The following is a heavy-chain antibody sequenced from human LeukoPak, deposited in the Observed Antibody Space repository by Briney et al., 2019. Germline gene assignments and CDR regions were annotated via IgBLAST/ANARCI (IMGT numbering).Heavy chain of an antibody. J-gene: IGHJ4*02. Sequence: GGSLRLSCAASGFTFSSYAMHWVRQAPGKGLEWVAVISYDGSNKYYADSVKGRFTISRDNSKNTLYLQMNSLRAEDTAVYYCAKTSVEFDYWGQGTLVTVSS. V-gene: IGHV3-30*04. CDR3: AKTSVEFDY. CDR2: ISYDGSNK. CDR1: GFTFSSYA. D-gene: IGHD4-23*01.